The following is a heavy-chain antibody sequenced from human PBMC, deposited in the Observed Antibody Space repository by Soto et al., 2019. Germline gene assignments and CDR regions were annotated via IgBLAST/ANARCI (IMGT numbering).Heavy chain of an antibody. CDR3: AIDIKVYAILYYYSYGMDV. CDR1: GYTFTSYG. D-gene: IGHD2-8*01. V-gene: IGHV1-18*01. Sequence: QVQLVQSGAEVKKPGASVKVSCKASGYTFTSYGISWVRQSPGQGLEWMGWVSAYNGNTNYAQKLQGRVTMTTDTSTSTAYMELRSLRSDDRAVFYCAIDIKVYAILYYYSYGMDVWGQGTTVTVSS. CDR2: VSAYNGNT. J-gene: IGHJ6*02.